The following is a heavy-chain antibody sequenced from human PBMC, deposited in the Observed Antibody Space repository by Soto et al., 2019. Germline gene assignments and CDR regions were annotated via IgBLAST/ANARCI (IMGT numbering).Heavy chain of an antibody. CDR2: MNPNSGNT. D-gene: IGHD3-10*01. Sequence: ASVKVSCKASGYTFTSYDINWVRQATGQGLEWMGWMNPNSGNTGYAQKFQGRVTMTRNTSISTAYMELSSLRSEDTAVYYCARGKAAGSSGYYYYYYMDVWGKGTTVTASS. V-gene: IGHV1-8*01. CDR1: GYTFTSYD. CDR3: ARGKAAGSSGYYYYYYMDV. J-gene: IGHJ6*03.